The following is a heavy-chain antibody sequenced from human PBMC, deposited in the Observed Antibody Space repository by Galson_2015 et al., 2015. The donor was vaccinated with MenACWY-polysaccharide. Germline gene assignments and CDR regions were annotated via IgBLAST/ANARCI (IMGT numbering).Heavy chain of an antibody. CDR3: VKDRGPIFGDY. Sequence: SLRLSCAASGFTFSDYAMSWVRQAPGKGLDWVSTISNRGVTYYADSVQGRFTISRDNSDDTVHLQMSGLRAEDTAIYFGVKDRGPIFGDYWGQGALVAVSS. V-gene: IGHV3-23*01. CDR2: ISNRGVT. J-gene: IGHJ4*02. D-gene: IGHD3-10*01. CDR1: GFTFSDYA.